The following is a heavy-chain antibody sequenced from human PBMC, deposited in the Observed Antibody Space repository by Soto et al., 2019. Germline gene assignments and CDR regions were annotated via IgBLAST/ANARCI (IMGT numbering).Heavy chain of an antibody. CDR3: ARDLRADTRGTYGMDV. CDR1: GFSFRSYG. V-gene: IGHV3-33*01. J-gene: IGHJ6*02. CDR2: MWFDGSNK. Sequence: QVQLVESGGGVVQPGRSLRLSCAASGFSFRSYGMHWVRQAPGKGLEWVAVMWFDGSNKQYSDSVKGRFTISRDSSKNXLYLQMNSLRAEDTAVYYCARDLRADTRGTYGMDVWGQGTTVTVTS.